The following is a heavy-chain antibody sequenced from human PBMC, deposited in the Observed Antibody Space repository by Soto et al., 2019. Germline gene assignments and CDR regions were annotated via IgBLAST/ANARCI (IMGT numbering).Heavy chain of an antibody. CDR2: MHHSGRA. Sequence: SETLSLTCTVAGAYMRKDDYYWSWVRQNPGKDLEWIGHMHHSGRAHYNPSLKSRVAISVDTSKNQFSLYLNSVTAADTAVYYCARWVEVSLDYFDSWGQGTPVTSPQ. D-gene: IGHD2-15*01. V-gene: IGHV4-31*03. CDR1: GAYMRKDDYY. CDR3: ARWVEVSLDYFDS. J-gene: IGHJ4*02.